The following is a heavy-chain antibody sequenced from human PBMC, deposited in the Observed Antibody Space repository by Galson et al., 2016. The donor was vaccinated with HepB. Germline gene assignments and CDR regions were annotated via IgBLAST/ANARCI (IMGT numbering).Heavy chain of an antibody. D-gene: IGHD3-16*01. CDR1: GFTFNTYA. Sequence: SLRLSCAASGFTFNTYAMSWVRQAPGKGLEWVSGISGDGGSTYHADSVKGRITISRDNSNNTLHLQMNSLRPEDTAVYHCARDFRGRESYNGFDIWGQGAMVTVSS. CDR3: ARDFRGRESYNGFDI. V-gene: IGHV3-23*01. J-gene: IGHJ3*02. CDR2: ISGDGGST.